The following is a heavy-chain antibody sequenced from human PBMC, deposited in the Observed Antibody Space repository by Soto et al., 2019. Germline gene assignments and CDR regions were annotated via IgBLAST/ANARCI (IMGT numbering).Heavy chain of an antibody. V-gene: IGHV5-10-1*01. D-gene: IGHD1-26*01. CDR1: GYSFTSYW. CDR3: ARQGAVGATLNWFDP. J-gene: IGHJ5*02. CDR2: IDPSDSYT. Sequence: GESLKISCKGSGYSFTSYWISWVRQMPVKVLEWMGRIDPSDSYTNYSPSFQGHVTISADKSISTAYLQWSSLKASDTAMYYCARQGAVGATLNWFDPWGQGTLVTVSS.